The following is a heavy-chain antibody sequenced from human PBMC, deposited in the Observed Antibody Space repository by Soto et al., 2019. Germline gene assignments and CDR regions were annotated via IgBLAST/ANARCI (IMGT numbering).Heavy chain of an antibody. V-gene: IGHV3-7*01. J-gene: IGHJ6*02. CDR1: GFTFSSYW. CDR3: ARDLKYYYGMDV. CDR2: IKQDGSEK. Sequence: VGSLRLFCAASGFTFSSYWMSWVRLAPGKVLEWVANIKQDGSEKYYVDSLKVRFTISRDNTKNSLYLQMNSLRAEDTAVYYCARDLKYYYGMDVCGQGTKVT.